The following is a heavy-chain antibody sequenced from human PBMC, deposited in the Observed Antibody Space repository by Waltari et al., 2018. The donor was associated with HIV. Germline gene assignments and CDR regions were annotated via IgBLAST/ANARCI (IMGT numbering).Heavy chain of an antibody. CDR2: VWYDGSYK. Sequence: SSYGMHWVRQAPGRGLEWVALVWYDGSYKFYGDSMKGRFTISRDNSKNTLYLQMNSLRDEDTAIYFCARDPAILESGSPLKVFYGMDVWGPGTSVTVSS. J-gene: IGHJ6*02. CDR1: SSYG. CDR3: ARDPAILESGSPLKVFYGMDV. D-gene: IGHD1-26*01. V-gene: IGHV3-33*01.